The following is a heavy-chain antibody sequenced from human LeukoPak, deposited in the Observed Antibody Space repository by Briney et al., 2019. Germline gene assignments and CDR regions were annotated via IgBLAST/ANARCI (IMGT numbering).Heavy chain of an antibody. CDR1: GFTFSSYA. D-gene: IGHD6-13*01. V-gene: IGHV3-23*01. Sequence: PGESLRLSCAASGFTFSSYAMSWVRRAPGKGLEWVSTISGSSGSTYYADSVKGRFTISRDNSKDTLYLQMSSLRAEDTAVYNCARSSGSGSWSSFDYWGQGTLVTVPS. CDR2: ISGSSGST. J-gene: IGHJ4*02. CDR3: ARSSGSGSWSSFDY.